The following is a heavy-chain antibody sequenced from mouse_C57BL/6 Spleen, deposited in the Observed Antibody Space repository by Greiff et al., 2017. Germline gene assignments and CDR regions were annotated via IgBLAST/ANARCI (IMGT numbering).Heavy chain of an antibody. CDR2: IDPANGNT. CDR1: GFNIKNTY. V-gene: IGHV14-3*01. CDR3: ASPLATRDSYWYFDV. D-gene: IGHD1-1*01. Sequence: EVQLQQSVAELVRPGASVKLSCTASGFNIKNTYMHWVKQRPEQGLEWIGRIDPANGNTKYAPKFQGKATLTADTSSNTAYMQLSSLTSENTAIYYCASPLATRDSYWYFDVWGTGTTVTVSS. J-gene: IGHJ1*03.